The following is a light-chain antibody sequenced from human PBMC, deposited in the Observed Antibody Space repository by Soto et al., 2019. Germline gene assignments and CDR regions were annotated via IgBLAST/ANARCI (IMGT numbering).Light chain of an antibody. CDR2: DAS. CDR3: QQRSNWPLLT. V-gene: IGKV3-15*01. CDR1: QSVSSN. Sequence: EIMMTQSPATLSVSPGERATLSCRASQSVSSNLAWYQQKPGQAPRLLIYDASTRATGIPARFSGSGSGTEVTLTISSLQSEDFAVYYCQQRSNWPLLTFGGGTKVEIK. J-gene: IGKJ4*01.